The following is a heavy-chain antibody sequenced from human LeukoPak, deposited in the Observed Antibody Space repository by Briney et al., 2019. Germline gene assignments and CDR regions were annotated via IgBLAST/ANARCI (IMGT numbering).Heavy chain of an antibody. J-gene: IGHJ5*02. V-gene: IGHV6-1*01. Sequence: SQTLSLTCAISVDSVSSNSATWNWIRQSPSRGLEWLGRTYYRSSWFNNYAVSVTSRITISADTSKNHFSLQLNSVTPDDTAVYYCARVLQGRGWFDPWSQGTLVTVSS. D-gene: IGHD3-10*01. CDR3: ARVLQGRGWFDP. CDR2: TYYRSSWFN. CDR1: VDSVSSNSAT.